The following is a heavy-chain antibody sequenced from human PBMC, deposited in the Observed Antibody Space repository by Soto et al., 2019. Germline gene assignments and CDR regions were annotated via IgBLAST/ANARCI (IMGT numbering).Heavy chain of an antibody. D-gene: IGHD6-19*01. V-gene: IGHV1-18*01. CDR2: LSTYNGDT. CDR1: GYTFTSSG. J-gene: IGHJ4*02. CDR3: ARTVAGYFDS. Sequence: QVQLVQSGAEVKKPGASVKVSCKASGYTFTSSGISWVRQAPGQGPEWMGWLSTYNGDTNYAQKFQGRVTMTTDTSTSKAYMDLRSLRSDDSAVYYCARTVAGYFDSWGQGTLVTVSS.